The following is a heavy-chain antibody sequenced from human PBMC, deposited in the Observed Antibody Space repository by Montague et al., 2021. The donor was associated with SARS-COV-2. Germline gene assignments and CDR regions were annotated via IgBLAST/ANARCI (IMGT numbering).Heavy chain of an antibody. J-gene: IGHJ5*02. CDR1: GFTISSFW. V-gene: IGHV3-7*01. CDR3: TRDRDYGDYLDWFNP. CDR2: IRQDGSDK. Sequence: SLRLSCAASGFTISSFWMSWVRQAPGKGPEWVANIRQDGSDKYYVDSVRGRFTISRDNAKNSLYLQMSSLRAEDTGVYYCTRDRDYGDYLDWFNPWGQGTLVTVSS. D-gene: IGHD4-17*01.